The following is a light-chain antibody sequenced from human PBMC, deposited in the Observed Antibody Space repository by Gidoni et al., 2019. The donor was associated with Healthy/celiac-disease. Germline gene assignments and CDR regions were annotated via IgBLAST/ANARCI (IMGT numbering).Light chain of an antibody. J-gene: IGKJ4*01. CDR2: GAS. CDR3: QQYNNWPRT. V-gene: IGKV3-15*01. CDR1: QSVSSN. Sequence: IVMTQSPATLSVSPGERATLYCRASQSVSSNLAWYQQKPRQAPRLLIYGASTRATGIPARFSGSGSGTEFTLTISSLQSEDFAVYYCQQYNNWPRTFGGGTKVEIK.